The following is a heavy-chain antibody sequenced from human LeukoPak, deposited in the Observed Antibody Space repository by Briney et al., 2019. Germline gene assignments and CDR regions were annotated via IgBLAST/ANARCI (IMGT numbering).Heavy chain of an antibody. CDR1: RGSFSGYY. CDR3: ARGRRSTTHYYYGMDV. CDR2: INHSGTT. D-gene: IGHD2-2*01. V-gene: IGHV4-34*01. Sequence: SETLSLTCAVYRGSFSGYYWTWIRQSPGKELEWIGEINHSGTTNYNPSLKSRVTLSIDTSKNQFSLKLSSVTAADTAVYYCARGRRSTTHYYYGMDVWGKGTTVTVSS. J-gene: IGHJ6*04.